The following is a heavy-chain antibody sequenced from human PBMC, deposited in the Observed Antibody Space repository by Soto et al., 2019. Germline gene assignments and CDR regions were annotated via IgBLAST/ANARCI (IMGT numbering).Heavy chain of an antibody. J-gene: IGHJ3*02. Sequence: PSETLSLTCTVSGGSISSYYWSWIRQPPGKGLEWIGYIYYSGSTNYNPSLKSRVTISVDTSKNQFSLKPSSVTAADTAVYYCARGGFDWLFYAFDIWGQGTMVTVSS. CDR2: IYYSGST. CDR1: GGSISSYY. V-gene: IGHV4-59*01. CDR3: ARGGFDWLFYAFDI. D-gene: IGHD3-9*01.